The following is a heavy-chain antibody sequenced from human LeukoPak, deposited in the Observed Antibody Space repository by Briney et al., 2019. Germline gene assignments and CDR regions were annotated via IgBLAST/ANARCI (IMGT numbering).Heavy chain of an antibody. D-gene: IGHD2-2*02. CDR2: IRSKAYGGTT. CDR1: GFTFGDYA. J-gene: IGHJ4*02. V-gene: IGHV3-49*01. Sequence: GGSLRLSCTASGFTFGDYAMSWFRQAPGKGLEWVGFIRSKAYGGTTEYAASVKGRFTISRDGSKSIAYLQMNSLKTEDTAVYYCTRDYCSSTSCYTSRGDYWGQGTLVTVSS. CDR3: TRDYCSSTSCYTSRGDY.